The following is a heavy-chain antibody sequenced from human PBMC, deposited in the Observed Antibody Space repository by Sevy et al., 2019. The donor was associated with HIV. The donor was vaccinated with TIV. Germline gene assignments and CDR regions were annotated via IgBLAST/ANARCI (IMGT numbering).Heavy chain of an antibody. Sequence: GGSLRLSCAASGFTFSKYSMSWVRQPPGKGLEWVSTLSFGCGEINYADSVKGRFTMSRDNSKSSVYLQMNNRRPEDTAVYYCAREGCTKPHDYWGQGTLVTVSS. J-gene: IGHJ4*02. CDR2: LSFGCGEI. V-gene: IGHV3-23*01. CDR3: AREGCTKPHDY. CDR1: GFTFSKYS. D-gene: IGHD2-8*01.